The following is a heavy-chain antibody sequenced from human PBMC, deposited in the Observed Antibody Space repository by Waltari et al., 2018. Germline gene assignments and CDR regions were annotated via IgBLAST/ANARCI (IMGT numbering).Heavy chain of an antibody. CDR2: INHSGSN. Sequence: QVQLQQWGAGLLKPSETLSLTCAVYGGSFSGYYWSWIRQPPGKGLGWIGEINHSGSNNYNPSLKSRVTIAVDTSKNQFSLKLSSVTAADTAVYYCARGSWYYDFWSGYPTHNWFDPWGQGTLVTVSS. CDR1: GGSFSGYY. D-gene: IGHD3-3*01. J-gene: IGHJ5*02. V-gene: IGHV4-34*01. CDR3: ARGSWYYDFWSGYPTHNWFDP.